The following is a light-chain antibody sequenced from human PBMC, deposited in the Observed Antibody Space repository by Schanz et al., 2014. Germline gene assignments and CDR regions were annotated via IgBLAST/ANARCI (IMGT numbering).Light chain of an antibody. CDR1: QSVSSY. Sequence: EIVLTQSPATLSLSPGERATLSCRASQSVSSYLAWYQQKPGQAPRLLIYDASNRATGIPARFSGSGSGTDFTLAISSLEPEDFAVYYCQPYGSSPPYTFGQGAKREIK. V-gene: IGKV3-11*01. J-gene: IGKJ2*01. CDR2: DAS. CDR3: QPYGSSPPYT.